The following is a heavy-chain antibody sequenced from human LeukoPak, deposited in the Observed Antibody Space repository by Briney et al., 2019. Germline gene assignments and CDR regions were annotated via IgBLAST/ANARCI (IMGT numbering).Heavy chain of an antibody. V-gene: IGHV3-11*04. CDR1: GFTFSDYY. Sequence: GGSLRLSCAASGFTFSDYYMSWIRQAPGKGLEWVSYISSSGSTIYYADSAKGRFTISRDNAKNSLYLQMNSLRAEDTAVYYCARLTGYCSGGSCTIDYWGQGTLVTVSS. J-gene: IGHJ4*02. CDR2: ISSSGSTI. D-gene: IGHD2-15*01. CDR3: ARLTGYCSGGSCTIDY.